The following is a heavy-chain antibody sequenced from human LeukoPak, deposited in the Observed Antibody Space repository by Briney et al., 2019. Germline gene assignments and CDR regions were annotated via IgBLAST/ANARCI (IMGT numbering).Heavy chain of an antibody. CDR2: IKQDGSEK. V-gene: IGHV3-7*01. J-gene: IGHJ5*02. D-gene: IGHD3-10*01. Sequence: GGSLRLSCAASGFTFSSYWMSWVRQAPGKGLEWVANIKQDGSEKYYVDSVKGRFTISRDNAKNSLYPQMNSLRAEDTAVYYCARAVTMVRGVWNWFDPWGQGTLVTVSS. CDR3: ARAVTMVRGVWNWFDP. CDR1: GFTFSSYW.